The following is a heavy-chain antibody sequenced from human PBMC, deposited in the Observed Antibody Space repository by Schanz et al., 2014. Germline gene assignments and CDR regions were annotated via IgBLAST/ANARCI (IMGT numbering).Heavy chain of an antibody. Sequence: QVQLVESGGGVVQRGGSLRLSCAASGFIFSNYGMHWVRQAPGKGLEWVAFIWSDGSRTYHAESVKGRFTISRDNSRNTLYLQMNRLRAEDTAVYYCANRGHLRGWFDSWGQGILVTVSS. D-gene: IGHD3-10*01. J-gene: IGHJ5*01. CDR3: ANRGHLRGWFDS. CDR2: IWSDGSRT. V-gene: IGHV3-30*02. CDR1: GFIFSNYG.